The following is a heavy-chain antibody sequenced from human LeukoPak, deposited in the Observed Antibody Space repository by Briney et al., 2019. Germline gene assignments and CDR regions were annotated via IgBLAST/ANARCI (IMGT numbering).Heavy chain of an antibody. CDR3: AKERCSGGSCSSTPDY. CDR2: ISNVGYST. V-gene: IGHV3-23*01. J-gene: IGHJ4*02. CDR1: GFTVSSNY. D-gene: IGHD2-15*01. Sequence: GGSLRLSCAASGFTVSSNYMSWVRQAPGKGLEWVSGISNVGYSTYYADSVKGRFIISRDNSKNTLFLQMNSLRGEDTAIYYCAKERCSGGSCSSTPDYWGQGTLVTVSS.